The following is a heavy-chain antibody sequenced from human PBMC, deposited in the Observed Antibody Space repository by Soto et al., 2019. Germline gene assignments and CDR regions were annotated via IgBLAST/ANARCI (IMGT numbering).Heavy chain of an antibody. CDR3: AKGRAGTF. CDR2: ISYDGSNK. CDR1: GFTFSSYG. J-gene: IGHJ4*02. Sequence: QVQLVESGGGVVQPGRSLRLSCAASGFTFSSYGMHWVRQAPGKGLEWVAVISYDGSNKYYADSVKGRFTISRDNSKNTLYLQMNSLGGEDTAVLYCAKGRAGTFWGQGTLVTVSS. D-gene: IGHD6-19*01. V-gene: IGHV3-30*18.